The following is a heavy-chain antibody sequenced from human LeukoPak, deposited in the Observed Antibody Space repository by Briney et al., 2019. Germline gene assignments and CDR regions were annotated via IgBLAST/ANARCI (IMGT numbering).Heavy chain of an antibody. CDR2: IIPIFGTA. D-gene: IGHD2-2*01. CDR1: GGTFSSYA. Sequence: SVKVSCKASGGTFSSYAISWVRQAPGQGLEWMGGIIPIFGTANYAQKFQGRVTITADESTSTAYMELSSLRSEGTAVYYCARGCSSTSGYYYYYYYGMDVWGQGTTVTVSS. V-gene: IGHV1-69*13. CDR3: ARGCSSTSGYYYYYYYGMDV. J-gene: IGHJ6*02.